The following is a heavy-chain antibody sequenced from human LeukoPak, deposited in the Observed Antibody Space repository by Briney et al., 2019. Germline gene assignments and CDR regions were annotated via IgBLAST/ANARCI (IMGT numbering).Heavy chain of an antibody. Sequence: GRSLRLSCAASGFTFSSYAMHWVRQAPGKGLEWVAVISYDGSNKYYADSVKGRLTISRDNSKNTLYLQMNSLRAEDTAVYYCARDRGGYGLDYWGQGTLVTVSS. CDR1: GFTFSSYA. D-gene: IGHD5-12*01. CDR3: ARDRGGYGLDY. J-gene: IGHJ4*02. CDR2: ISYDGSNK. V-gene: IGHV3-30-3*01.